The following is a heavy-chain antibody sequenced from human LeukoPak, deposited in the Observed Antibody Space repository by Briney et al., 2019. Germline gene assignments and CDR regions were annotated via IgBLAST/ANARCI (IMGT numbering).Heavy chain of an antibody. J-gene: IGHJ3*02. CDR2: INHSGST. V-gene: IGHV4-34*01. CDR1: GGSFSGYY. CDR3: ARAPLVAPLRDAFDI. Sequence: SETLSLTCAVYGGSFSGYYWSWIRQPPGKGLEWIGEINHSGSTNYNPSLKSRVTISVDTSKNQFSLKLSSVTAADTAVYYCARAPLVAPLRDAFDIWGQGTMVTVSS. D-gene: IGHD3-9*01.